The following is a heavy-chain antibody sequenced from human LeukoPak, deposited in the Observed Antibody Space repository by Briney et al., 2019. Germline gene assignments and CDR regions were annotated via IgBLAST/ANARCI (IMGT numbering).Heavy chain of an antibody. D-gene: IGHD3-22*01. J-gene: IGHJ4*02. V-gene: IGHV3-23*01. CDR1: GFTCSSYA. CDR2: ISGSGGST. CDR3: AKGLRRSYDSPPA. Sequence: GGSLRLSCAGSGFTCSSYARRWVGQAQGKGLEWVSAISGSGGSTYYADSVKDRFTISRDNSKNTLYQQMNSLRAEDTAVYYCAKGLRRSYDSPPAWGQGTLVTVSS.